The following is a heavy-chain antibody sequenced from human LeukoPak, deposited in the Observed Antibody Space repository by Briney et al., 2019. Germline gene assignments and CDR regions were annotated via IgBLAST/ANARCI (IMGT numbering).Heavy chain of an antibody. CDR1: GYTFTSYV. CDR3: AREPLHDYGGNSPPDY. V-gene: IGHV1-18*01. D-gene: IGHD4-23*01. Sequence: GASVKVSCKASGYTFTSYVISWVRQAPGQGLEWMGWISAYNGNTNYAQKLQGRVTMTTDTSTSTAYMELRSLRSDDTAVYYCAREPLHDYGGNSPPDYWGQGTLVTVSS. J-gene: IGHJ4*02. CDR2: ISAYNGNT.